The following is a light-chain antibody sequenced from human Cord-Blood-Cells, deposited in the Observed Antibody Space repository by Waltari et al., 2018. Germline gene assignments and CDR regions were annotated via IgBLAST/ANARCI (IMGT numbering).Light chain of an antibody. J-gene: IGLJ2*01. Sequence: SSELTQDPAVSVALAQTVGLTGKEDSSRSYYESGYQQKPGQAPVLVIYGKNNRPSGIPDRFSGSSSGNTASLTITGAQAEDEADYYCNSRDSSGNHVVFGGGTKLTVL. CDR3: NSRDSSGNHVV. V-gene: IGLV3-19*01. CDR2: GKN. CDR1: SSRSYY.